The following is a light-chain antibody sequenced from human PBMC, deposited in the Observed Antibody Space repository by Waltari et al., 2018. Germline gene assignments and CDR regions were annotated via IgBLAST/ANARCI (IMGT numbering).Light chain of an antibody. Sequence: EIVKTQSPATLSVSPGESANLSCRASQSVSSNLAWYQQKPGQAPRLLIYGASTRATGIPARFSGSGSVTEFTLTISSLQSEDFAVYYCQQYNNWPRAFGQGTKVEIK. J-gene: IGKJ1*01. CDR2: GAS. V-gene: IGKV3-15*01. CDR1: QSVSSN. CDR3: QQYNNWPRA.